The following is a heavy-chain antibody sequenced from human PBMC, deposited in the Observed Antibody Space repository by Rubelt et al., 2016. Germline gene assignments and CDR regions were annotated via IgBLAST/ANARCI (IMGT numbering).Heavy chain of an antibody. CDR3: ARGTTVVTRGYFDY. J-gene: IGHJ4*02. CDR2: IYYSGST. CDR1: GGSISSYY. V-gene: IGHV4-59*12. Sequence: QVQLQESGPGLVKPSETLSLTCTVSGGSISSYYWSWIRQPPGKGLEWIGSIYYSGSTNYNPSLKSRVTISVDTSKNQFSLKLSSVTAADTAVYYCARGTTVVTRGYFDYWGQGTLVTVSS. D-gene: IGHD4-23*01.